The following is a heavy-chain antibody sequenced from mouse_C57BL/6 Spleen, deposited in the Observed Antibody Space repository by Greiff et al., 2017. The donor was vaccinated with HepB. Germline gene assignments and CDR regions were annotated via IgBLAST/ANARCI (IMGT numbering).Heavy chain of an antibody. CDR1: GFTFSDYG. CDR2: ISSGSSTI. CDR3: ARKDYSSWFAY. D-gene: IGHD2-12*01. J-gene: IGHJ3*01. Sequence: EVMLVESGGGLVKPGGSLKLSCAASGFTFSDYGMHWVRQAPEKGLEWVAYISSGSSTIYYADTVKGRFTISRDNAKNTLFLQMTSLRSEDTAMYYGARKDYSSWFAYWGQGTLVTVSA. V-gene: IGHV5-17*01.